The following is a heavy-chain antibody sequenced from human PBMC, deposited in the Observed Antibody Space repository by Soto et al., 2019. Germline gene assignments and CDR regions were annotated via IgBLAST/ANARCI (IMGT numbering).Heavy chain of an antibody. CDR1: GGSISRYY. CDR2: IYYSGST. D-gene: IGHD6-13*01. J-gene: IGHJ5*02. V-gene: IGHV4-59*08. Sequence: TSETLSVTCTVSGGSISRYYWSWIRQPPGKGLEWIGYIYYSGSTNYNPSLKSRVTISVDTSKSQFSLKLSSVTAADTAVYYCARLKGSSGYQDWFAPWGQGTLDTVSS. CDR3: ARLKGSSGYQDWFAP.